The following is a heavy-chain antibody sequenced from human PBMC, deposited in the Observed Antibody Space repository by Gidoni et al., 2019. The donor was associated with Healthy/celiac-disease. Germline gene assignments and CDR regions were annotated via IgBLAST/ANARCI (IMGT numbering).Heavy chain of an antibody. D-gene: IGHD6-13*01. CDR3: ARGPLGSSWYFDY. Sequence: QVQLVESGGGVVQPGRSLRLSCAASGFTFSSYGMPWVRQAPGKGLEWVAVIWYDGSNKYYADSVKGRFTISRDNSKNTLYLQMNSLRAEDTAVYYCARGPLGSSWYFDYWGQGTLVTVSS. J-gene: IGHJ4*02. CDR1: GFTFSSYG. CDR2: IWYDGSNK. V-gene: IGHV3-33*01.